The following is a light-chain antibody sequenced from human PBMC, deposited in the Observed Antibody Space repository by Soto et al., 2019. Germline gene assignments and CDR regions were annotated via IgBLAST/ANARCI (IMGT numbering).Light chain of an antibody. CDR1: QSLLNTNAYYY. Sequence: DIVMTQSPLSLPVTPGEPASISCRSSQSLLNTNAYYYLDWYLQRPGQSPQLLIYLASTRASGVPDRFSGSGSGXXXTLKISRVEAEDVGVYYCMQALQTPYTFGQGTKLEIK. CDR3: MQALQTPYT. CDR2: LAS. V-gene: IGKV2-28*01. J-gene: IGKJ2*01.